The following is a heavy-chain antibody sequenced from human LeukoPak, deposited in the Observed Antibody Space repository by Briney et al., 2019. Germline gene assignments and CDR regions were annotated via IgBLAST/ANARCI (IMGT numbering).Heavy chain of an antibody. D-gene: IGHD5-12*01. CDR3: ARGVAAHPPPYYMDV. V-gene: IGHV4-34*01. Sequence: KPSETLSLTCAVYGGSFSGYYWSWIRQPPGKGLEWIGEINHSGSTNYNPSLKSRVTISVDTSKNQFSLKLSSVTAADTAVYYCARGVAAHPPPYYMDVWGKGTTVTVSS. J-gene: IGHJ6*03. CDR2: INHSGST. CDR1: GGSFSGYY.